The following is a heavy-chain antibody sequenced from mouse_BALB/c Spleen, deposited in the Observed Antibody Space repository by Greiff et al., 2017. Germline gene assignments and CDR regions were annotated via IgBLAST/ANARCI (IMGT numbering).Heavy chain of an antibody. J-gene: IGHJ4*01. V-gene: IGHV3-6*02. Sequence: EVQLQQSGPGLVKPSQSLSLTCSVTGYSITSGYYWNWIRQFPGNKLEWMGYISYDGSNNYNPSLKNRISITRDTSKNQFFLKLNSVTTEDTATYYCARKDYDYDLYAMDYWGQGTSVTVSS. D-gene: IGHD2-4*01. CDR3: ARKDYDYDLYAMDY. CDR1: GYSITSGYY. CDR2: ISYDGSN.